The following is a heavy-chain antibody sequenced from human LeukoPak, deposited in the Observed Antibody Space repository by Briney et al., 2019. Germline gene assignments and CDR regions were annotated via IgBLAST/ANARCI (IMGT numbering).Heavy chain of an antibody. Sequence: GGSLRLSCAASGFTFSSYAMPWVRQAPGKGLEWVAVISYDGSNKYYADSVKGRFTISRDNSKNTLYLQMNSLKDEDTAVYYCAREPKYWGQGTLVTVSS. CDR3: AREPKY. V-gene: IGHV3-30-3*01. CDR1: GFTFSSYA. J-gene: IGHJ4*02. CDR2: ISYDGSNK.